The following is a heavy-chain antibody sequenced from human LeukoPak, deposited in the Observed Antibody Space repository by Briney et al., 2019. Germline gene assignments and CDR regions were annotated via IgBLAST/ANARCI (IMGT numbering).Heavy chain of an antibody. CDR2: LSGSSGGT. CDR3: AKDRTIRGGYSYDLGDY. J-gene: IGHJ4*02. D-gene: IGHD5-18*01. V-gene: IGHV3-23*01. CDR1: GFTISSYD. Sequence: PGGSLTLSCAASGFTISSYDMIWVGQAPGQGLKWVSALSGSSGGTYYEDSVKGRFTISTANSTITLYLQMSSLRATDTAVDYCAKDRTIRGGYSYDLGDYWGQGTLVTVSS.